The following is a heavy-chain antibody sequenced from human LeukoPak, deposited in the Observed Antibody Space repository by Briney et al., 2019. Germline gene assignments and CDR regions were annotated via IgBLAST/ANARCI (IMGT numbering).Heavy chain of an antibody. Sequence: SETLSLTCSVSGGSLTNYYWGWIRQPPGKGLEFIGYIHSDGTTNYDSSLQSRVAISLDTSKIQFSLRLYSVTAADTALYFCARLNFRGGEALHFDSWGQGTLVSVSS. CDR2: IHSDGTT. CDR3: ARLNFRGGEALHFDS. D-gene: IGHD3-16*01. J-gene: IGHJ4*02. V-gene: IGHV4-4*09. CDR1: GGSLTNYY.